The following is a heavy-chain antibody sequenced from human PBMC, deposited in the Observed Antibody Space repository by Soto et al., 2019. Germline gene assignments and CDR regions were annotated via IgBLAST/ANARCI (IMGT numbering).Heavy chain of an antibody. V-gene: IGHV4-34*01. J-gene: IGHJ5*02. CDR3: ARGSGYSYGYDPWFDP. CDR2: IYHSGST. D-gene: IGHD5-18*01. Sequence: SETLSLTCAVYGGSFSGSDGSGSRQPPGKGLKWIGKIYHSGSTNYNPSLKSRVTISVDTSKNQFSLKLSSVTAADTAVYYCARGSGYSYGYDPWFDPWGQGTLVTVSS. CDR1: GGSFSGSD.